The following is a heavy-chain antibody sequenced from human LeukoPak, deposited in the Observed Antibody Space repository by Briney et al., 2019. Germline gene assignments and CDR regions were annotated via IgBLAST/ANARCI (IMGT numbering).Heavy chain of an antibody. CDR1: GFTFSSYA. CDR2: ISASGGTT. V-gene: IGHV3-23*01. D-gene: IGHD4-17*01. J-gene: IGHJ4*02. CDR3: ASSYGDYSRGYFDY. Sequence: GGSLRLSCAASGFTFSSYAMSWVRQAPGNGLDWVSAISASGGTTYYADSVKGRFTISRDNSKNTLYLQMNSLRAEDTAVYYCASSYGDYSRGYFDYWSQGTLVAVSS.